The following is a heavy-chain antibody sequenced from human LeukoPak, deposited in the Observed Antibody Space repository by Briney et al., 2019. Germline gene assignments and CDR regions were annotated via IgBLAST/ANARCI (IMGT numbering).Heavy chain of an antibody. CDR1: GGSFSSYA. Sequence: SVKVSCKASGGSFSSYAISWVRQAPGQGLEWMGRIIPILGIANYAQKFQGRVTITADKSTSTAYMELSSLRSEDTAVYYCARGMDTAMVVREYGGDYFDYWGQGTLVTVSS. CDR2: IIPILGIA. CDR3: ARGMDTAMVVREYGGDYFDY. D-gene: IGHD5-18*01. V-gene: IGHV1-69*04. J-gene: IGHJ4*02.